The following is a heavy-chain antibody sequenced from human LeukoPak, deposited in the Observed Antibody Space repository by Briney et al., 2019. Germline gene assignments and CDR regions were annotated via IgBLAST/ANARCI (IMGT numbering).Heavy chain of an antibody. CDR1: GYSISSGYY. J-gene: IGHJ4*02. CDR3: ARGQSWYLIYYFDY. Sequence: PSETLSLTCTVSGYSISSGYYWGWIRPPPGKGLEWTGSIDHSGSTYYNPSLKSRITISVDTSKNQFSLKLSSVTAADTAVYYCARGQSWYLIYYFDYWGQGTLVTVSS. D-gene: IGHD6-13*01. CDR2: IDHSGST. V-gene: IGHV4-38-2*02.